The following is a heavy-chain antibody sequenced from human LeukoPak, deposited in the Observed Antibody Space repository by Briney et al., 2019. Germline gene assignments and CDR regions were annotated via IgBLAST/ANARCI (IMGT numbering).Heavy chain of an antibody. Sequence: SETLSLTCTVSNGSISNYYWNWIRQAPRKGRVWIGFVDHSETTDHNPSLKSRVIIAVDTSKNQFSLRLNAVTAADTAVYYCARGACTGPNCRISPMDVWGKGTTVTVSS. CDR2: VDHSETT. CDR1: NGSISNYY. J-gene: IGHJ6*04. V-gene: IGHV4-59*01. D-gene: IGHD2-8*02. CDR3: ARGACTGPNCRISPMDV.